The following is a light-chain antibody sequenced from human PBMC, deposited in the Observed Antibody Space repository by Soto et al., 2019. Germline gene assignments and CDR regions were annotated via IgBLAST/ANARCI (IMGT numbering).Light chain of an antibody. CDR1: KLGDKY. CDR3: QAWDSSPVV. CDR2: QDS. J-gene: IGLJ2*01. Sequence: SYELTQPPSVSVSPGQTASITCSGDKLGDKYACWYKQKPGQSPVLVIYQDSKRPSGIPERFSGSNSGNTANLTISGTQAMDEADYYCQAWDSSPVVFGGGTKLTVL. V-gene: IGLV3-1*01.